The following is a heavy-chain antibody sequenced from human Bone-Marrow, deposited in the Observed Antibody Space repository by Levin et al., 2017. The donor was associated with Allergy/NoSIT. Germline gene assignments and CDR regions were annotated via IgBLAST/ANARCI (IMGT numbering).Heavy chain of an antibody. V-gene: IGHV3-11*05. Sequence: GGSLRLSCAASGIPFSDYYMTWIRQAPGKGLEWVSSIGASSIFTHHADSVKGRFTISRDNAKRSLDLQMDSLKVEDTAIYYCARGGAPGAEEGFDYWGQGTLVIVSS. CDR3: ARGGAPGAEEGFDY. J-gene: IGHJ4*02. CDR1: GIPFSDYY. CDR2: IGASSIFT. D-gene: IGHD3-16*01.